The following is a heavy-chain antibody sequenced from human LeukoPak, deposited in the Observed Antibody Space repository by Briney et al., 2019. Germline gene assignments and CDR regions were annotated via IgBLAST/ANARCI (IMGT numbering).Heavy chain of an antibody. Sequence: GGSPRLSCVVSGFTFSRYWMSWVRQAPGKGLEWVANIKEDGSKKDYVDSVKGRFTISRDNAKNSLYLEMNSLRAEDTAVYYCARDEVGGSYAYWGQGTLVTVSS. CDR2: IKEDGSKK. CDR3: ARDEVGGSYAY. CDR1: GFTFSRYW. D-gene: IGHD1-26*01. J-gene: IGHJ4*02. V-gene: IGHV3-7*01.